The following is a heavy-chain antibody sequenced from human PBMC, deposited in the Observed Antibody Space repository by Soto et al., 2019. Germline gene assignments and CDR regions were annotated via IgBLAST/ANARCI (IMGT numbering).Heavy chain of an antibody. CDR3: SADHPHMAMGWPV. D-gene: IGHD1-26*01. Sequence: SVKVSCKASGFDFGSFGIQFLRQARGRGLEWIGWIVVVSGSTNYARHFQGRVAISRDMSSSTAYLVLYDLKSDDTAVYFCSADHPHMAMGWPVWGQGTTVTVSS. CDR2: IVVVSGST. J-gene: IGHJ6*02. V-gene: IGHV1-58*02. CDR1: GFDFGSFG.